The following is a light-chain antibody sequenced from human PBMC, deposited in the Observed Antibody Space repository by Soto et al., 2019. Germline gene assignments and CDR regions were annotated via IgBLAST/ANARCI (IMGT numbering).Light chain of an antibody. V-gene: IGLV2-23*01. CDR2: EDN. J-gene: IGLJ2*01. CDR1: SSDVGGYSL. Sequence: QSALTQPASVSGSPGQSIAISCTGTSSDVGGYSLVSWYQQYPDKAPKLIIYEDNRRPAGVSDRFSASKSGNTASLTISGLQAEDEADFYCCSYAGSGTGIFGGGTKLTVL. CDR3: CSYAGSGTGI.